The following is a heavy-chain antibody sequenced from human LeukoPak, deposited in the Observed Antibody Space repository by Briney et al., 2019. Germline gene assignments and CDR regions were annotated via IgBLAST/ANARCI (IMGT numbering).Heavy chain of an antibody. V-gene: IGHV3-30*18. Sequence: GGSLRLSCAASGFTFSSYAMSWVRQAPGKGLEWVAVISYDGSNKYYADSVKGRFTISRDNSKNTLYLQMNSLRAEDTAVYYCAKGPDFDWLSHDAFDIWGQGTMVTVSS. D-gene: IGHD3-9*01. CDR3: AKGPDFDWLSHDAFDI. CDR1: GFTFSSYA. CDR2: ISYDGSNK. J-gene: IGHJ3*02.